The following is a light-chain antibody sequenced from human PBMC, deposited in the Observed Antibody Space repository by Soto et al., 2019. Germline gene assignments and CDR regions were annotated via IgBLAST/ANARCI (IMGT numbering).Light chain of an antibody. Sequence: EIVLTQSPATLSLSPGERATLSCRASQSVNSYLTWYQQKPGQAPRLLIYDASNRATGIPARFSGSGSGTDFTPTISSLEPEDFEVYYCQQRSEWPLTFGGGTKVEIK. CDR3: QQRSEWPLT. CDR1: QSVNSY. J-gene: IGKJ4*01. CDR2: DAS. V-gene: IGKV3-11*01.